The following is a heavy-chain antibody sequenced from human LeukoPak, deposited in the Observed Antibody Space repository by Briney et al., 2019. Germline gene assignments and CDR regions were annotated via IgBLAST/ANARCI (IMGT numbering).Heavy chain of an antibody. CDR2: ISGDGGST. CDR1: GFTFDDYA. CDR3: AKDIDYGDYGSCFDY. Sequence: GRSLRLSCAASGFTFDDYAMHWVRQAPGKGLEWVSLISGDGGSTYYADSVKGRFTISRDNSKNSLYLQMNSLRTEDTALYYCAKDIDYGDYGSCFDYWGQGTLVTVSS. V-gene: IGHV3-43*02. D-gene: IGHD4-17*01. J-gene: IGHJ4*02.